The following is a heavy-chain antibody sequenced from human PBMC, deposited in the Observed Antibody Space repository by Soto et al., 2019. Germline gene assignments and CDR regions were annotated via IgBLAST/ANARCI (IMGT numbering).Heavy chain of an antibody. CDR3: ARDMGPASYCTNGVCHEGSFDY. D-gene: IGHD2-8*01. V-gene: IGHV1-2*04. CDR2: INPNSGGT. Sequence: ASVKVSCKASGYTFTGYYMHWVRQAPGQGLEWMGWINPNSGGTNYAQKFQGWVTMTRDTSISTAYMELSRLRSDDTAVYYCARDMGPASYCTNGVCHEGSFDYWGQGTLVTVSS. CDR1: GYTFTGYY. J-gene: IGHJ4*02.